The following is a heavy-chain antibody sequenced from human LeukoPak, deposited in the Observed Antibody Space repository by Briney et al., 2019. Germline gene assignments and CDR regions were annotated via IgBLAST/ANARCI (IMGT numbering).Heavy chain of an antibody. CDR1: GGIFSSYA. D-gene: IGHD3-10*01. Sequence: ASVKVSCKASGGIFSSYAISWVRQAPGQGLEWMGGIIPIFGTANYAQKFQGRVTITADKSTSTAYMELSSLRSEDTAVYYCARGNFYDNKGYSPELRYWGEGTLVTVSS. CDR2: IIPIFGTA. J-gene: IGHJ4*02. CDR3: ARGNFYDNKGYSPELRY. V-gene: IGHV1-69*06.